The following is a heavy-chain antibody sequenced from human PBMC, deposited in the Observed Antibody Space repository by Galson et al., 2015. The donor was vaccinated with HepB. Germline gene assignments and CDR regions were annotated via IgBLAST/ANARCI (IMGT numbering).Heavy chain of an antibody. J-gene: IGHJ3*02. D-gene: IGHD2-2*01. Sequence: SVKVSCKASGYTFTSYYMHWVRQAPGQGLEWMGIINPSGGSTSYAQKFQGRVTMTRDTSTSTVYMELSSLRSEDTAVYYCARAAIVVVPAAGGFDIWGQRTMVTVSS. CDR1: GYTFTSYY. V-gene: IGHV1-46*03. CDR3: ARAAIVVVPAAGGFDI. CDR2: INPSGGST.